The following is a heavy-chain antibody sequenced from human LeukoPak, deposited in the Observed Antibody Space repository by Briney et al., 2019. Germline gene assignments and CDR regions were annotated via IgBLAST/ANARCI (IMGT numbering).Heavy chain of an antibody. V-gene: IGHV3-23*01. CDR3: AKDFHSSSWYIGYYYYYMDV. D-gene: IGHD6-13*01. CDR2: ISGSGGST. Sequence: PGGCLRLSCGASGFTFSDNYMTWVRQAPGKGLEWVSAISGSGGSTYYADSVKGRFTISRDNSKYTLYLQMNSLRAEDTAVYYCAKDFHSSSWYIGYYYYYMDVWGKGTTVTISS. J-gene: IGHJ6*03. CDR1: GFTFSDNY.